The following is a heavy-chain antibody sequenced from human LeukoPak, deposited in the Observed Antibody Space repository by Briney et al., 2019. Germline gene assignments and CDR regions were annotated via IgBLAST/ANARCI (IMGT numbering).Heavy chain of an antibody. V-gene: IGHV3-23*01. CDR2: ISGSGGST. CDR3: AKKRIGTMIVVVITTPIRRNDY. Sequence: GGSLRLSCAASGFTFSSYAMSWVRQAPGKGLEWVSAISGSGGSTYYADSVKGRFTISRDNSKNTLYLQMNSLRAEDTAVYYCAKKRIGTMIVVVITTPIRRNDYWGQGTLVTVSS. CDR1: GFTFSSYA. D-gene: IGHD3-22*01. J-gene: IGHJ4*02.